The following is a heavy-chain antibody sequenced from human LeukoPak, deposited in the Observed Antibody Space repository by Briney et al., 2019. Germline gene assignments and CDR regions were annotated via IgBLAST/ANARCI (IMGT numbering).Heavy chain of an antibody. Sequence: RASVKVSCKASGYTLTSNYIHWVRQAPGQGLEWMGMIYPRDGSTSYAQKFQGRVTVTRDTSTSTVHMELSGLRSEDTAVYYCARDQEGFDYWGQGTLVTASS. V-gene: IGHV1-46*01. J-gene: IGHJ4*02. CDR1: GYTLTSNY. CDR2: IYPRDGST. CDR3: ARDQEGFDY.